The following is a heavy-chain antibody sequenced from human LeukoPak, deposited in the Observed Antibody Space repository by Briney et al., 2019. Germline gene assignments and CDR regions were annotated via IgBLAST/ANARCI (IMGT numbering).Heavy chain of an antibody. V-gene: IGHV4-39*01. J-gene: IGHJ4*02. D-gene: IGHD3-9*01. CDR2: MYYSGST. CDR3: AREEILTGYYSDSTFDY. Sequence: PETLSLTCTVSGGSISSSNYYWGWIRQPPGKGLEWIGSMYYSGSTYYNPSLKSRVTISVDTSKNQFSLKLSSVTAADTAIYYCAREEILTGYYSDSTFDYWGQGTLVTVSS. CDR1: GGSISSSNYY.